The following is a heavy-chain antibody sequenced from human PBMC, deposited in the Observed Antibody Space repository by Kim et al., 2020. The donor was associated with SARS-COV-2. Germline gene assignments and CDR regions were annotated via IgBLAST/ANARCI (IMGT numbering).Heavy chain of an antibody. D-gene: IGHD1-26*01. V-gene: IGHV3-23*01. Sequence: YAEDPGKGRFTIARDNSKNTLYLQMNSRRAEDTAVYYCATVKKTATGSFDYWGQGTLVTVSS. CDR3: ATVKKTATGSFDY. J-gene: IGHJ4*02.